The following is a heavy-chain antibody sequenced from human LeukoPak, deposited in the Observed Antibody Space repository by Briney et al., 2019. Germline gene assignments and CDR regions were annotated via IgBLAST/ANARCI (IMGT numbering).Heavy chain of an antibody. Sequence: GGSLRLSCAASGFTFTTAWMGWVRQAPGKGLVWVSLINNDGSSTSYADSVKGRFTISRDNAKNTLFLQMNSLRAEDAAVYYCARGTYYDDYWGQGTLVTVSS. CDR3: ARGTYYDDY. CDR1: GFTFTTAW. V-gene: IGHV3-74*01. J-gene: IGHJ4*02. D-gene: IGHD3-22*01. CDR2: INNDGSST.